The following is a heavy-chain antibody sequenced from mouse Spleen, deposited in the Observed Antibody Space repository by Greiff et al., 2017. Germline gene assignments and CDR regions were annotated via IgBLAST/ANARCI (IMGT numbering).Heavy chain of an antibody. J-gene: IGHJ4*01. V-gene: IGHV5-17*01. CDR2: ISSGSSTI. CDR3: ARGDYYGDYDYAMDY. D-gene: IGHD2-13*01. CDR1: GFTFSDYG. Sequence: EVKLMESGGGLVKPGGSLKLSCAASGFTFSDYGMHWVRQAPEKGLEWVAYISSGSSTIYYADTVKGRFTISRDNAKNTLFLQMTSLRSEDTAMYYCARGDYYGDYDYAMDYWGQGTSVTVSS.